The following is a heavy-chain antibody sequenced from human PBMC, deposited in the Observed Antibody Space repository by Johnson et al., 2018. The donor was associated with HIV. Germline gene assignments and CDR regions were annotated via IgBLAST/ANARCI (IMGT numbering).Heavy chain of an antibody. CDR3: AREGDYYDSSGYWAAFDI. V-gene: IGHV3-23*04. CDR2: ISGSGGST. CDR1: GFTFSSYA. Sequence: VQLVESGGGLVQPGGSLRLSCAASGFTFSSYAMSWVRQAPGKGLGWVSAISGSGGSTYYADSVKGRFTISRDNSKNTLYLQMNSLRADDTAVYYCAREGDYYDSSGYWAAFDIWGQGTMVTVSS. D-gene: IGHD3-22*01. J-gene: IGHJ3*02.